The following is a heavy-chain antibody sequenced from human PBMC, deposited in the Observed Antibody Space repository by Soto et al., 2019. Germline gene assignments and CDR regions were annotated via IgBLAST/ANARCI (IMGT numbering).Heavy chain of an antibody. J-gene: IGHJ3*02. CDR2: IIPIFGTA. Sequence: ASVKVSCKASGGTFSSYAISWVRQAPGQGLEWMGGIIPIFGTANYAQKFQGRVTITADESTSTAYMELSSLRSEDTAVYYCARDDRAQYYYDSSGYRLLGAFDIWGQGTMVTVSS. D-gene: IGHD3-22*01. V-gene: IGHV1-69*13. CDR1: GGTFSSYA. CDR3: ARDDRAQYYYDSSGYRLLGAFDI.